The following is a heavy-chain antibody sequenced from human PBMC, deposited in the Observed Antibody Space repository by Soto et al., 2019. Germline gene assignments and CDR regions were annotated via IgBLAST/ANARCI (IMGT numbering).Heavy chain of an antibody. Sequence: PGGSLRLSCAGSGFTVSSHGMSWVRQAPGKGLEWVSVLYRGGSTYYADSVKGRFTISRDNSKSTLYLQMNSLRAEDTAVYYCARDFKDLTNFYYYGMDLWGQGTTVTVSS. D-gene: IGHD3-9*01. CDR2: LYRGGST. CDR3: ARDFKDLTNFYYYGMDL. CDR1: GFTVSSHG. V-gene: IGHV3-53*01. J-gene: IGHJ6*02.